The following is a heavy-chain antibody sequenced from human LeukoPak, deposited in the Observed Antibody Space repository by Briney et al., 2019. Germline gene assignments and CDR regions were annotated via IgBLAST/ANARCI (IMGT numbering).Heavy chain of an antibody. D-gene: IGHD3-22*01. J-gene: IGHJ4*02. Sequence: APVKVSCKASGGTFSSYAISWVRQAPGQGLEWMGGIIPIFGTANYAQKFQGRVTITADESTSTAYMELSSLRSEDTAVYYCARDDGSSSGYPHYWGQGTLVTVSS. CDR1: GGTFSSYA. CDR3: ARDDGSSSGYPHY. CDR2: IIPIFGTA. V-gene: IGHV1-69*01.